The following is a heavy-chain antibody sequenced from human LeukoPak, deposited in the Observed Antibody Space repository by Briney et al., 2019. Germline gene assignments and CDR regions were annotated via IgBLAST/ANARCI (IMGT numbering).Heavy chain of an antibody. Sequence: ASVKVSCKASGGTFSSYAISWVRQAPGQGLEWMGWINPNSGGTNYAQKFQGWVTMTRDTSISTAYMELSRLRSDDTAVYYCARDLTYYDILTGYPSPGDYWGQGTLVTVSS. J-gene: IGHJ4*02. CDR1: GGTFSSYA. CDR3: ARDLTYYDILTGYPSPGDY. CDR2: INPNSGGT. V-gene: IGHV1-2*04. D-gene: IGHD3-9*01.